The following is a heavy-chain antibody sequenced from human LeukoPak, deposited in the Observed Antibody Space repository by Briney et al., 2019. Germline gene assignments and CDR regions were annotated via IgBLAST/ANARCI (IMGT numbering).Heavy chain of an antibody. V-gene: IGHV4-39*07. CDR2: IYYSGNT. CDR3: AREAGYYDSSGYVAFDS. Sequence: QASETLSLTCTVSGVSISSSNSYWGWIRQPPGKGLEWIGSIYYSGNTYYNASLKSQVSISIDTSKNQFSLRLTSVTAADTAVYYCAREAGYYDSSGYVAFDSWGQGTLVTVSP. J-gene: IGHJ4*02. CDR1: GVSISSSNSY. D-gene: IGHD3-22*01.